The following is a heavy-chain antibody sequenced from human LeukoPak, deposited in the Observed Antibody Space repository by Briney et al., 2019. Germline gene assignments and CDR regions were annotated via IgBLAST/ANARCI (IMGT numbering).Heavy chain of an antibody. J-gene: IGHJ4*02. CDR1: GSSLTELS. V-gene: IGHV1-24*01. CDR3: AAGRPYSLLDY. CDR2: FDVIDTKT. D-gene: IGHD5-18*01. Sequence: ASVKVSCTVSGSSLTELSLYWVRQAPGKGLEWMGGFDVIDTKTFYAQKFQGRVTMTEDSSTDTAYMELSSLRSDDTAFYYCAAGRPYSLLDYWGQGTLLTVSS.